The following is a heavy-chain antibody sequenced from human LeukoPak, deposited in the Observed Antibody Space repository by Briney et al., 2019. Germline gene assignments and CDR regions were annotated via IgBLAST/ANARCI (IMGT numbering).Heavy chain of an antibody. Sequence: GESLKISCKGSGYSFTSYWISWVRQMPGKGLEWMGRIDPSDSYTNYSPSFQGHVTISADKSISTAYLQWSSLKASDTAMYYCARLSESTARRYYFDYWGQGTLVTVSS. D-gene: IGHD2-2*01. CDR1: GYSFTSYW. V-gene: IGHV5-10-1*01. J-gene: IGHJ4*02. CDR3: ARLSESTARRYYFDY. CDR2: IDPSDSYT.